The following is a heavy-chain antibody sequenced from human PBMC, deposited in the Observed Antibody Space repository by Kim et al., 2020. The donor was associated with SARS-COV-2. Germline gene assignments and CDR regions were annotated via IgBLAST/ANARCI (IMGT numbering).Heavy chain of an antibody. CDR3: ARVASVDTAMVMAKGDY. CDR2: ISSSSSYI. V-gene: IGHV3-21*01. Sequence: GGSLRLSCAASGFTFSSYSMNWVRQAPGKGLEWVSSISSSSSYIYYADSVKGRFTISRDNAKNSLYLQMNSLRAEDTAVYYCARVASVDTAMVMAKGDYWGQGTLVTVSS. D-gene: IGHD5-18*01. J-gene: IGHJ4*02. CDR1: GFTFSSYS.